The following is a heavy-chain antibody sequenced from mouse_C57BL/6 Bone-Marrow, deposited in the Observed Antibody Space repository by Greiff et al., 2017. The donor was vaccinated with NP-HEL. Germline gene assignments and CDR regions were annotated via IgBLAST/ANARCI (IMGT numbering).Heavy chain of an antibody. CDR1: GYTFTDYY. D-gene: IGHD1-1*01. CDR3: ARGRIITTVVEKVYWYFDV. V-gene: IGHV1-19*01. CDR2: INPYNGGT. Sequence: EVQLQQSGPVLVKPGASVKMSCKASGYTFTDYYMNWVKQSHGKSLEWIGVINPYNGGTSYNQKFKGKATLTVDKSSSTAYMELNSLTSEDSAVYYGARGRIITTVVEKVYWYFDVWGTGTTVTVSS. J-gene: IGHJ1*03.